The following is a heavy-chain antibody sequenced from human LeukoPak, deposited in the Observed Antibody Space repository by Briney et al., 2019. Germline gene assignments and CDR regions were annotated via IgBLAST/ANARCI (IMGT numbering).Heavy chain of an antibody. Sequence: GGSLRLSCAASGFTFSSYSMNWVHQAPGKGLEWVSYISSSSSTIYYADSVKGRLTISRDNAKNSLYLQMNSLRAEDTAVYYCASDYAFDIWGQGTMVTVSS. J-gene: IGHJ3*02. V-gene: IGHV3-48*01. CDR1: GFTFSSYS. CDR3: ASDYAFDI. CDR2: ISSSSSTI.